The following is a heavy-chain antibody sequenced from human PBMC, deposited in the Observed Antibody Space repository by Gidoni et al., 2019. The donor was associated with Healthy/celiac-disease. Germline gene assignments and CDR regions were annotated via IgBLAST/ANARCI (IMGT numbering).Heavy chain of an antibody. V-gene: IGHV3-15*01. D-gene: IGHD3-22*01. Sequence: EVQLVESGGGLVKPGGSLRLSCAASGFTFSNAWMSWVRQAPGKGPEWVGRIKSKTDGGTTDYAAPVKGRFTISRDDSKNTLYLQMNSLKTEDTAVYYCTTDYYDSSGYSFDPWGQGTLVTVSS. CDR3: TTDYYDSSGYSFDP. CDR1: GFTFSNAW. J-gene: IGHJ5*02. CDR2: IKSKTDGGTT.